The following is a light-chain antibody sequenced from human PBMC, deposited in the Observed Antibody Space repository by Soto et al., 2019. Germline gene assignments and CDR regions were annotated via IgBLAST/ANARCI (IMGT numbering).Light chain of an antibody. V-gene: IGKV1-27*01. CDR1: QDISND. Sequence: DIQMTQSPSSLSASIGDRVTITCRASQDISNDLAWYQQRPGQIPELLIYAASTLQSGVPSRFSGSGSVTDFTLTISSLQPEDVATYYCQKYNSAPRTFGPGTKVDLK. CDR3: QKYNSAPRT. J-gene: IGKJ3*01. CDR2: AAS.